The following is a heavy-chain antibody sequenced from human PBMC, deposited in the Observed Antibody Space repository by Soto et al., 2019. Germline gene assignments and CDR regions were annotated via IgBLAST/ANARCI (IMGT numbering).Heavy chain of an antibody. V-gene: IGHV1-46*01. CDR1: GDTFSDYY. D-gene: IGHD2-21*02. J-gene: IGHJ4*02. CDR2: VNPSGGHT. Sequence: QVQLMQSGAEVKKPGASVKVSCKASGDTFSDYYIHWVRQAPGQGLEWMGTVNPSGGHTTYSQHFLGRVTTTRDTSTSTLHMELSSMTSEDTAVYYCARGGHVVVVTAALDSWGQGTIVTVSS. CDR3: ARGGHVVVVTAALDS.